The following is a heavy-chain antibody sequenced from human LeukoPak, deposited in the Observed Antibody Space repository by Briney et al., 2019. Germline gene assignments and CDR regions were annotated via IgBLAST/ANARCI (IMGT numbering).Heavy chain of an antibody. CDR3: ARRSFSGYETFDY. CDR2: IYYSGSN. V-gene: IGHV4-59*08. CDR1: GDSISSYY. Sequence: SETLSLTCTVSGDSISSYYWSRIRQPPGKGLEWIGNIYYSGSNNYNPSLKSRVTISVDTSKNQLSLKVSSVAAADTAVYYCARRSFSGYETFDYWGQGILVTVSS. J-gene: IGHJ4*02. D-gene: IGHD5-12*01.